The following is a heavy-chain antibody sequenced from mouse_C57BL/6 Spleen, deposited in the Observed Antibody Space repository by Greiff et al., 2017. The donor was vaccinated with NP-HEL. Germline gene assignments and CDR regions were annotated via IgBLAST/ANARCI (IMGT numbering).Heavy chain of an antibody. V-gene: IGHV1-80*01. D-gene: IGHD2-5*01. CDR3: ARSAYYSNYVGFAY. CDR1: GYAFSSYW. J-gene: IGHJ3*01. CDR2: IYPGDGDT. Sequence: LVESGASVKISCKASGYAFSSYWMNWVKQRPGKGLEWIGQIYPGDGDTNYNGKFKSKATLTADKSSSTAYMQLSSLTSEDSAVYFCARSAYYSNYVGFAYWGQGTLVTVSA.